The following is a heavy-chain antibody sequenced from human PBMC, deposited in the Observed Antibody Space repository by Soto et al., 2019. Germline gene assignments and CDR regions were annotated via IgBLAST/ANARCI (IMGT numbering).Heavy chain of an antibody. D-gene: IGHD2-2*01. CDR3: ARAGNCTSTTCFSGWLDP. J-gene: IGHJ5*02. CDR1: GYTFTNYS. V-gene: IGHV1-3*04. CDR2: INTDNGKT. Sequence: QVQLVQSGAEVKKPGASVKVSCKASGYTFTNYSMHWVRQAPGQRLEWMGWINTDNGKTRDSQRFQDRVTLTRDTSANTAYMELSSLTYEDTAVYYCARAGNCTSTTCFSGWLDPWGQGTLVTVSS.